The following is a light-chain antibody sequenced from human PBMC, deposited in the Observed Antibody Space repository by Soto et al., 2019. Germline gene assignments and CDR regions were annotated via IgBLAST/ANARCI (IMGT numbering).Light chain of an antibody. CDR2: GAS. CDR1: QSVSSN. J-gene: IGKJ1*01. Sequence: LVMTPYAGTRSVSPKKRSTRSVRASQSVSSNLAWYQQKPGQAPRLLIYGASTRATGIPARFSGSGSGTEFTLTISSLQSEDFAVYYCQQYNNWPRTFGQGTKVDIK. CDR3: QQYNNWPRT. V-gene: IGKV3-15*01.